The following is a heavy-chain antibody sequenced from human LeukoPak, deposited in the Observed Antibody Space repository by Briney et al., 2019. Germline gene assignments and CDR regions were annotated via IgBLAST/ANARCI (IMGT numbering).Heavy chain of an antibody. V-gene: IGHV4-59*01. CDR3: ARGEGSGWYWAFDI. CDR1: RGSIISYY. CDR2: ICSIGNT. J-gene: IGHJ3*02. Sequence: KTSETLSLTCTVSRGSIISYYWSWFRQPPGKRLEWIGYICSIGNTNYNPSLNSRVTISADTSKNQFSLKLTSVTAADTAVYYCARGEGSGWYWAFDIWGQGTMVTVSS. D-gene: IGHD6-19*01.